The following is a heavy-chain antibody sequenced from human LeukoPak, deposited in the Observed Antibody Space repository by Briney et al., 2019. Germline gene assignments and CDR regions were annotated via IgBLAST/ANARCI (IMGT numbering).Heavy chain of an antibody. CDR3: TTEWFAATPGY. J-gene: IGHJ4*02. CDR1: GFTFSNAW. Sequence: GGSLRLSCAASGFTFSNAWMSWVRQAPGKGLEWVCRIKSKTDGGTTDYAAPVKGRFTISRDDSKNTLYLQMNSLKTEDTAVYYCTTEWFAATPGYWGQGTLVTVSS. D-gene: IGHD2-15*01. CDR2: IKSKTDGGTT. V-gene: IGHV3-15*01.